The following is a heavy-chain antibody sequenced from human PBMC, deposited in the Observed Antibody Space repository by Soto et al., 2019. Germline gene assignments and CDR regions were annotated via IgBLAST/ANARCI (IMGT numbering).Heavy chain of an antibody. J-gene: IGHJ4*02. CDR1: GDSMGSGGHY. V-gene: IGHV4-31*03. Sequence: QVQLQESGTGLVKPSQTLSLTCTVSGDSMGSGGHYYNWIRLLPGKGLEWIGYIYYSGATHYNPSLRGRVSISIDTSNNQFSLRLISVTAADTALYFCARDKDLEPTVWGYWGQGTQVTVSS. CDR2: IYYSGAT. D-gene: IGHD7-27*01. CDR3: ARDKDLEPTVWGY.